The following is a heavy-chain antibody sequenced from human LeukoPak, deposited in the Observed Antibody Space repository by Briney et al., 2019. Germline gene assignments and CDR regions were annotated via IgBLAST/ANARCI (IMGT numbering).Heavy chain of an antibody. CDR2: IYSGANT. J-gene: IGHJ4*02. V-gene: IGHV3-53*01. CDR1: GFTDSISY. CDR3: ARGYSRSWRCFDY. D-gene: IGHD6-13*01. Sequence: GGSLSLSCAASGFTDSISYMSWARQAPGKGLEWVSVIYSGANTYHADSVKGRFTMSRDNSKNTLYLQMNSLRAEDTAVYHCARGYSRSWRCFDYWGQGTLVTVSS.